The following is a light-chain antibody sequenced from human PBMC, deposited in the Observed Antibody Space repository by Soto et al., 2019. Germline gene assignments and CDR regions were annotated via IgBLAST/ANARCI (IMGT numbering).Light chain of an antibody. CDR2: GNS. V-gene: IGLV1-40*01. CDR1: SSNIGASYD. Sequence: QSVLTQPPSVSGAPGQRVTISCTGSSSNIGASYDVYWYQQLPGTAPKLLIYGNSNRPSGVPDRFSGSKSGTSASLAITGLQAEDEADYYCQSYDSRLSAVVFGGGTKVTVL. J-gene: IGLJ2*01. CDR3: QSYDSRLSAVV.